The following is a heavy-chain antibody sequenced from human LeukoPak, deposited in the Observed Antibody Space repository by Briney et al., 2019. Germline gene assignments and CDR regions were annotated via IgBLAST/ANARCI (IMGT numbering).Heavy chain of an antibody. CDR3: ASRRRSSGWPFDP. V-gene: IGHV1-69*13. D-gene: IGHD6-19*01. J-gene: IGHJ5*02. CDR2: IIPIFGTA. Sequence: ASVKVSCKASGYTFTSYGISWVRQAPGQGLEWMGGIIPIFGTANYAQKFQGRVTITADESTSTAYMELSSLRSEDTAVYYCASRRRSSGWPFDPWGQGTLVTVSS. CDR1: GYTFTSYG.